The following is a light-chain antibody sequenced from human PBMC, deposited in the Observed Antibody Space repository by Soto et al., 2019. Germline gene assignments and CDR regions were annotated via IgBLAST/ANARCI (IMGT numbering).Light chain of an antibody. J-gene: IGLJ2*01. Sequence: QSALTQPASVSGSPGQSITISYTGTSGDVGNFNLVSWYQHHPGKAPNLIISEVTKRPSGVSNRFSGSKSGNTASLTISGLQPEDAADYYCCSYAGGSIYVLFGGGTKLTVL. V-gene: IGLV2-23*02. CDR3: CSYAGGSIYVL. CDR2: EVT. CDR1: SGDVGNFNL.